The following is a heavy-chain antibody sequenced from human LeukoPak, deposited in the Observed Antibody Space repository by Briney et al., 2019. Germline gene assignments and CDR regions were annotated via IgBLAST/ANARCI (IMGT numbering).Heavy chain of an antibody. CDR3: ARDREGYQLPQMHHYYYMDV. CDR1: GFTFSSYA. V-gene: IGHV3-30*04. Sequence: PGGSLRLSCAASGFTFSSYAMHWVRQAPGKGLEWVAVISYDGSNKYYADSVKGRFTISRDNSKNTLYLQMNSLRAEDTAVYYCARDREGYQLPQMHHYYYMDVWGKGTTVTISS. CDR2: ISYDGSNK. D-gene: IGHD2-2*01. J-gene: IGHJ6*03.